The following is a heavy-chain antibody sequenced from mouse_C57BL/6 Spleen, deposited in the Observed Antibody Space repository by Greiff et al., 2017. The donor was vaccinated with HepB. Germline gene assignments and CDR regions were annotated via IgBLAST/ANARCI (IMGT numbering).Heavy chain of an antibody. D-gene: IGHD1-1*01. V-gene: IGHV1-7*01. CDR3: ASQITTVVFDY. CDR2: INPSSGYT. CDR1: FYTFTCSL. Sequence: VQLQQSGAELANPGASVPLSCTASFYTFTCSLLHFVIQRPGQGLELIGYINPSSGYTKYNQKFKDKATLTADKSSSTAYMQLSSLTYEDSAVYYCASQITTVVFDYWGQGTTLTVSS. J-gene: IGHJ2*01.